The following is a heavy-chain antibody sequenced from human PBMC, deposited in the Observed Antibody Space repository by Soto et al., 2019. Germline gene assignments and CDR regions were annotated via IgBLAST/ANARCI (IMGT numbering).Heavy chain of an antibody. CDR3: ARHPGHDYVWGSYRHYYYYYGMDV. V-gene: IGHV4-39*01. D-gene: IGHD3-16*02. Sequence: ESLRVTKTESRGSISSSSYSCCWSRQPPTKVLAWIGSIYYSGSTYYNPSLKSRVTISVDTSKNQFSLKLSSVTAADTAVYYCARHPGHDYVWGSYRHYYYYYGMDVWGQGPTVS. CDR2: IYYSGST. CDR1: RGSISSSSYS. J-gene: IGHJ6*02.